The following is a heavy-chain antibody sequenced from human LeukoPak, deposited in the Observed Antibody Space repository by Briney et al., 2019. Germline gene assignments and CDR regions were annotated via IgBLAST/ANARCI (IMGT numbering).Heavy chain of an antibody. Sequence: GGPLRLSCAASGFTVSSNYMSWVRQAPGKGPEWVSVIYRGGSTYYADSVKGRFTISRDNSKNTLYLQMNNLRAEDTAVYYCAMATWVGGLDYWGQGTLVTVSS. CDR3: AMATWVGGLDY. D-gene: IGHD1-26*01. CDR2: IYRGGST. V-gene: IGHV3-66*01. J-gene: IGHJ4*02. CDR1: GFTVSSNY.